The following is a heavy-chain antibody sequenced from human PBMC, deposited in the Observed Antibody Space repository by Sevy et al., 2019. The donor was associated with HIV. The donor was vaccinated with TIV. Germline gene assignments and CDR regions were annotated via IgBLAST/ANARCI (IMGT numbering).Heavy chain of an antibody. Sequence: GGSLRLSCSASGFSFSAFTMNWVRQAPGKGLEWVASINGNSRYIYYAESVRGRFTISRDNAQNSVYLQMNSLRAEDTAVYFCGRVGATTGALTHWGQGTLVTVSS. CDR3: GRVGATTGALTH. J-gene: IGHJ4*02. V-gene: IGHV3-21*01. D-gene: IGHD1-26*01. CDR2: INGNSRYI. CDR1: GFSFSAFT.